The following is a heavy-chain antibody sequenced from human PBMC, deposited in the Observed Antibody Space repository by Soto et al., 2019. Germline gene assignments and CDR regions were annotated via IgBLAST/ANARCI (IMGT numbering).Heavy chain of an antibody. J-gene: IGHJ6*02. CDR2: ISSGGDP. CDR1: GFTVSDNY. D-gene: IGHD3-10*01. V-gene: IGHV3-53*01. Sequence: PGGSLRLSCTASGFTVSDNYVSWVRRAPGKGLEWVSLISSGGDPSYADSVRGRFTFSRDNSRNTLYLQMNSLRAEDTAVYYCVREVYDYGSRQYNGIDVWGQGTTVTVSS. CDR3: VREVYDYGSRQYNGIDV.